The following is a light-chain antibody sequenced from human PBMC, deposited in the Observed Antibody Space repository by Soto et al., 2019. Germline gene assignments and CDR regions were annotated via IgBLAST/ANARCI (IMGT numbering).Light chain of an antibody. J-gene: IGLJ1*01. CDR2: DVS. V-gene: IGLV2-14*01. CDR3: SSYTSSSTYV. CDR1: SSDVGGYNY. Sequence: QSALTQPASVSGSPGQLITISCTGTSSDVGGYNYVSWYQQHPGKAPKLMIYDVSNRPSGVSNRFSGSKSGNTASLTISGLQAGDEADYYCSSYTSSSTYVFGTGTKVTVL.